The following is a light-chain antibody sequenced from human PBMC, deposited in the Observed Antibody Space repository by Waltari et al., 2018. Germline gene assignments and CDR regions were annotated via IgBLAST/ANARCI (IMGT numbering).Light chain of an antibody. CDR2: DVT. CDR1: SNDVGASNF. J-gene: IGLJ2*01. CDR3: SSFTDTHTLL. Sequence: QSALTQPASVSGSPGQSITISCTGTSNDVGASNFFSWYQQHPGRAPPLMIYDVTERPSGISYRFSGSKSANTASLTISGLLPEDEAIYYCSSFTDTHTLLFGGGTTVTVL. V-gene: IGLV2-14*03.